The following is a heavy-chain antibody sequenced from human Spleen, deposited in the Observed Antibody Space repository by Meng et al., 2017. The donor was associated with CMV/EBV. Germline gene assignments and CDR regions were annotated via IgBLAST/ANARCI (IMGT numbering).Heavy chain of an antibody. CDR3: AREDIVVVPGLHYYYAMDV. CDR2: IKQDGSEK. V-gene: IGHV3-7*01. Sequence: GESLKISCAASGFTFSNFCMSWVRQAPGKGLEWVANIKQDGSEKHYVDSVKGRVTISRDNAKNSLYLQMNSLRAEDTAVYYCAREDIVVVPGLHYYYAMDVWGQGTTVTVSS. J-gene: IGHJ6*02. CDR1: GFTFSNFC. D-gene: IGHD2-2*01.